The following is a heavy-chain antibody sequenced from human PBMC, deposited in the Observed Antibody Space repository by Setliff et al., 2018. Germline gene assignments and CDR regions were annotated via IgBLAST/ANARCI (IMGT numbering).Heavy chain of an antibody. CDR2: IKSAADGVTI. CDR3: TTDWSRGDSENYLRLDY. J-gene: IGHJ4*02. V-gene: IGHV3-15*01. D-gene: IGHD3-10*01. Sequence: GGSLRLSCLASGFSFSNTKMSWIRQAPGKGLEWVGRIKSAADGVTIEYAAAVNGRFTVSRDDSKNTLFLQMNILQTEDTALYYSTTDWSRGDSENYLRLDYWGPGTLVTVSS. CDR1: GFSFSNTK.